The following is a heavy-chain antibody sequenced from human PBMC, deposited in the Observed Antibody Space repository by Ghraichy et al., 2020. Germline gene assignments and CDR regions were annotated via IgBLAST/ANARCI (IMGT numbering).Heavy chain of an antibody. V-gene: IGHV4-4*07. Sequence: SETLSLTCTVSDASIRGYYWSWLRQPAGKGLEWIGHIYTSEISNYNPSLKSRVTMSLDTSKNQFSLKLTSVTAADTAIYYCARDQFPTQYFDSWGQGTLV. CDR1: DASIRGYY. J-gene: IGHJ4*02. CDR2: IYTSEIS. CDR3: ARDQFPTQYFDS. D-gene: IGHD5-24*01.